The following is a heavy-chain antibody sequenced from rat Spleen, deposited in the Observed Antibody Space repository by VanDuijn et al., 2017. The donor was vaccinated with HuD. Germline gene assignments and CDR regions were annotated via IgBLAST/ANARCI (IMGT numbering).Heavy chain of an antibody. CDR1: GFSLSNYG. D-gene: IGHD1-2*01. CDR2: IWSNGGT. J-gene: IGHJ3*01. Sequence: QVQLKESGPGLVQPSQTLSLTCTVSGFSLSNYGVIWVRQPPGKGLEWMGVIWSNGGTDYNSALKSRLSISRDTSKSQVFLSMSSLQTEDTATYYCARAGSAAISLGNWFAYWGQGTLVTVSS. V-gene: IGHV2-13*01. CDR3: ARAGSAAISLGNWFAY.